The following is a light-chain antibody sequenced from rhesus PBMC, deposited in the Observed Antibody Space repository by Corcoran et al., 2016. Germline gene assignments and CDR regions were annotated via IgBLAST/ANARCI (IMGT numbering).Light chain of an antibody. J-gene: IGLJ1*01. Sequence: QAALTQPRSVSGSPGQTVTISCTGTSSDIGVYNYVSWYQHHPGTAPKVMIYEVSKRPSGISHRVSGSKSGNTASLTISGLQTENEADYWCSAYAGSHTYIFGAGTRLTV. CDR1: SSDIGVYNY. V-gene: IGLV2-32*02. CDR2: EVS. CDR3: SAYAGSHTYI.